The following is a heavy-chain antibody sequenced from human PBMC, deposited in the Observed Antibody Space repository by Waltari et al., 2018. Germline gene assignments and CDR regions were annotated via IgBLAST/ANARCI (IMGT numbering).Heavy chain of an antibody. CDR3: ARVLLERRGPFDY. V-gene: IGHV3-48*01. CDR1: GFTFSHYA. J-gene: IGHJ4*02. CDR2: ISSSSSSI. Sequence: EVQLVESGGGLVQPGGSLRLSCAASGFTFSHYAMNWVRQAPGKGLEWVSYISSSSSSIYYADSVKGRFTLSRDNAKNSLYLQMNSLRAEDTAVYYCARVLLERRGPFDYWGQGTLVAVSS. D-gene: IGHD1-1*01.